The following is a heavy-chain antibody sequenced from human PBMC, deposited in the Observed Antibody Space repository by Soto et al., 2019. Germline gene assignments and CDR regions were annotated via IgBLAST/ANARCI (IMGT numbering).Heavy chain of an antibody. D-gene: IGHD2-2*01. J-gene: IGHJ4*02. CDR1: GFNLSSSA. CDR2: ISYDGSKK. CDR3: TRDRCSGTSCYFRY. V-gene: IGHV3-30-3*01. Sequence: PGGSLRLSCAASGFNLSSSAMNWVRQAPGKGLEWLSVISYDGSKKYYADSVKDRFTISRDDSKNTLYLQMHSLRADDTAVYYCTRDRCSGTSCYFRYWGQGTLVTVSS.